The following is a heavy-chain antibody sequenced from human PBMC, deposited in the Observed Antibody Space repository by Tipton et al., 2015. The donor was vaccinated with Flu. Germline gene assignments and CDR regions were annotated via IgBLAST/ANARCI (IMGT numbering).Heavy chain of an antibody. J-gene: IGHJ5*02. CDR1: GYTFTSYG. D-gene: IGHD5-18*01. Sequence: QMQLVQSGAEVKKPGASVKVSCKASGYTFTSYGISWVRQAPGQGLEWMGWISAYNGNTNYAQKLQGRVTMTTDTSTSTAYMELRSLRSDDPAVYYCARDFPVRYSYAHGHNWFDPWGQGTLVTVSS. CDR2: ISAYNGNT. CDR3: ARDFPVRYSYAHGHNWFDP. V-gene: IGHV1-18*01.